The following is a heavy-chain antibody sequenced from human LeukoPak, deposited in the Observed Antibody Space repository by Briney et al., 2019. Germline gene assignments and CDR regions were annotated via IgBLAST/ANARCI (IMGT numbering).Heavy chain of an antibody. CDR3: AKGGGYEAQYYYYYLDV. D-gene: IGHD5-12*01. Sequence: GGSLRLSCAASGFTLSDYGIHRVRQAPGKGLEWVVFIRYDGSNKYYADSVKGGFTVSRDNSKNTLYLQMKSLRAEDTAVYYCAKGGGYEAQYYYYYLDVWGKGTTVTISS. J-gene: IGHJ6*03. CDR1: GFTLSDYG. V-gene: IGHV3-30*02. CDR2: IRYDGSNK.